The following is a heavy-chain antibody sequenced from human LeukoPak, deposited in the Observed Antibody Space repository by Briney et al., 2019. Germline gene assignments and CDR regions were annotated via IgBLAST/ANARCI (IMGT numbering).Heavy chain of an antibody. J-gene: IGHJ4*02. CDR2: IYPGDSDT. Sequence: GGSLRLSCKGSGYSFTSYWIGWLRQMPGKGLEWMGIIYPGDSDTRYSPSFQGQVTISADKSISTAYLQWSSLKASDTAMYYCARHIGSGSYYEGXGFGXXGQGTLVTVS. V-gene: IGHV5-51*01. CDR1: GYSFTSYW. CDR3: ARHIGSGSYYEGXGFGX. D-gene: IGHD3-10*01.